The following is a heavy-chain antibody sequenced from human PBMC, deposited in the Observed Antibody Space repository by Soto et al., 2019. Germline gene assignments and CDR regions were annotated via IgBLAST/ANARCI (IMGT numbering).Heavy chain of an antibody. D-gene: IGHD5-12*01. V-gene: IGHV1-8*01. J-gene: IGHJ4*01. CDR3: ARGDGYIFDY. Sequence: QVQLVQSGAEVKKPGASVKVSCKASGYTFISYDINWVRQATGQGLEWMGWMNPNTGDTGYAQKFQGRVTMTRNTSINTANLELSSLRSDDTALYFCARGDGYIFDYWGHGTLVTVSA. CDR1: GYTFISYD. CDR2: MNPNTGDT.